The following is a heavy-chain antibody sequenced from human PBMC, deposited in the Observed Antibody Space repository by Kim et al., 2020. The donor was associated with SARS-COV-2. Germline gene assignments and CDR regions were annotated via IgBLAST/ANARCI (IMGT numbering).Heavy chain of an antibody. Sequence: GGSLRLSCAASGFTFSNYWMSWVRQAPGKGLEWVANIKQDGSEKYYVDSVKGRFTISRDNAKNSLDLQMNSLRAEDTAVYYCARGRDVAASWGQGTLVTVSS. V-gene: IGHV3-7*03. D-gene: IGHD6-13*01. J-gene: IGHJ4*02. CDR2: IKQDGSEK. CDR1: GFTFSNYW. CDR3: ARGRDVAAS.